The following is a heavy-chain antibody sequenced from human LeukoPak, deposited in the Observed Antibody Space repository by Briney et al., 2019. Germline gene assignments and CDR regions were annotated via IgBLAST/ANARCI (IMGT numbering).Heavy chain of an antibody. CDR1: GFTFNNYG. D-gene: IGHD5-18*01. CDR3: AKEQLWLQGDYFDY. J-gene: IGHJ4*02. CDR2: LWYDGTNE. Sequence: GGSLRLSCAASGFTFNNYGMHWVRQAPGRGLEWVALLWYDGTNENYADSVKGRFTISRDNSKNTMYLQMNNLRAEDTAVYYRAKEQLWLQGDYFDYWGQGTLVTVSS. V-gene: IGHV3-33*06.